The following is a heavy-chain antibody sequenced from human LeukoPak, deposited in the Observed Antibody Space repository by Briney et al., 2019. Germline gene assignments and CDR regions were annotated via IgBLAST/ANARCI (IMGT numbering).Heavy chain of an antibody. CDR1: GYTFTSYG. Sequence: ASVKVSCKASGYTFTSYGISWVRQAPGQGLEWMGWISAYNGNTNYAQKLQGRVTMTTDKSTSTAYMELSSLRSDDTAVYYCAKRSRPGIPMVVLDYWGQGTLVTVSS. D-gene: IGHD2-8*01. V-gene: IGHV1-18*01. J-gene: IGHJ4*02. CDR3: AKRSRPGIPMVVLDY. CDR2: ISAYNGNT.